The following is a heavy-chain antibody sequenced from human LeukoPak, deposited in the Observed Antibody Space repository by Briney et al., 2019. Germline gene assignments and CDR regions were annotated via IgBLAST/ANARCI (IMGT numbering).Heavy chain of an antibody. CDR2: IWYDGSNK. Sequence: GGSLRLSCAASGFTFSSYGVHWVRQAPGKGLEWVAVIWYDGSNKYYADSVKGRFTISRDNSKNTLYLQMNSLRAEDTAVYYCARGFWSGHYYYYSYMDVWGKGTTVTVSS. V-gene: IGHV3-33*01. CDR3: ARGFWSGHYYYYSYMDV. CDR1: GFTFSSYG. D-gene: IGHD3-3*01. J-gene: IGHJ6*03.